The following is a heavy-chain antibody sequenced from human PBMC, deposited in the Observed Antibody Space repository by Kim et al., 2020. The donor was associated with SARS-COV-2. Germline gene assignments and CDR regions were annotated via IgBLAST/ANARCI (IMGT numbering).Heavy chain of an antibody. J-gene: IGHJ4*02. V-gene: IGHV1-69*13. D-gene: IGHD5-12*01. Sequence: SVKVSCKASGGTFSSYAISWVRQAPGQGLEWMGGIIPIFGTANYAQKFQGRVTITADESTSTAYMELSSLRSEDTAVYYCAGRGYSGYDLLQDYGDYSSWGQATLVTVSS. CDR2: IIPIFGTA. CDR3: AGRGYSGYDLLQDYGDYSS. CDR1: GGTFSSYA.